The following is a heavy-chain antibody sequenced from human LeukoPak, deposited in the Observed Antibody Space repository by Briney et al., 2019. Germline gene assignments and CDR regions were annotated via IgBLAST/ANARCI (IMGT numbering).Heavy chain of an antibody. D-gene: IGHD6-19*01. Sequence: SETLSLTCTVSGGSINSYYWSWIRQPPGKGLEWIGYIYYSGSTNYNPSLKRRLTISVDTSRTQFSLKLTSVAAADTAGYYCARSRGAVAGWSFDIWGQGTVVTVSS. CDR2: IYYSGST. CDR3: ARSRGAVAGWSFDI. J-gene: IGHJ3*02. CDR1: GGSINSYY. V-gene: IGHV4-59*12.